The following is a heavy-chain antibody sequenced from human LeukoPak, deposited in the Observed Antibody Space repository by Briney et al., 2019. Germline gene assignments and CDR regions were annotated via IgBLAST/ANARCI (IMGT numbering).Heavy chain of an antibody. V-gene: IGHV3-21*01. Sequence: GGSLRLSCAASGFTFSGYTMTWVRQAPGKGLEWVSSISNSSTYIYYADSVKGRFTISRDNVQNSLSLQLNSLRAEDTAVYYCAKATGTFYYFDYWGQGTLVTVSS. CDR3: AKATGTFYYFDY. D-gene: IGHD1-1*01. CDR2: ISNSSTYI. CDR1: GFTFSGYT. J-gene: IGHJ4*02.